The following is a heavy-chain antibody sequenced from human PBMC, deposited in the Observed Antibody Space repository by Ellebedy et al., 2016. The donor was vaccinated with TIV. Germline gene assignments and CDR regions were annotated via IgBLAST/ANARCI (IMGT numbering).Heavy chain of an antibody. V-gene: IGHV3-23*01. CDR3: AKDHWAGESSGPSSQYEH. CDR1: GVSFRSYA. D-gene: IGHD3-22*01. Sequence: GESLKISCAASGVSFRSYAMSWVRQAPGKGLEWVSGISASGSFIHYADSVKGRFTISRDNSKNTLDMQMNSLRAEDTAVYYCAKDHWAGESSGPSSQYEHWGQGTLVTVSS. J-gene: IGHJ4*02. CDR2: ISASGSFI.